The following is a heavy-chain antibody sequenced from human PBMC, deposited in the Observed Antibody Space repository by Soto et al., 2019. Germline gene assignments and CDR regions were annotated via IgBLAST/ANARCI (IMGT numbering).Heavy chain of an antibody. Sequence: PSETLSLTCTVSGGSISSGGYYWSWIRQHPGKGLEWIGYIYYSGSTYYNPSLKSRVTISVDTSKNQFSLKLNSVTAADTAVYYCARSSTSENYFEYWGQGIRVTVSS. D-gene: IGHD2-2*01. V-gene: IGHV4-31*03. CDR1: GGSISSGGYY. J-gene: IGHJ4*02. CDR3: ARSSTSENYFEY. CDR2: IYYSGST.